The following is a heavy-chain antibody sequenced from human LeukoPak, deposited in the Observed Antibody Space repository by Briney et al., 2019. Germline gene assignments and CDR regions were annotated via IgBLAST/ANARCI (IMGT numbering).Heavy chain of an antibody. J-gene: IGHJ6*02. CDR1: GFTFSSYA. V-gene: IGHV3-23*01. CDR2: ISGSGGST. Sequence: GGSLRLSCAASGFTFSSYAMSWVRQAPGKGLEWVSAISGSGGSTYYADSVKGRFTISRDNSKNTLYLQMNSLRAEDTAVYYCAKDLARGYSYGYYYYYGMDVWGQGTTVTVSS. CDR3: AKDLARGYSYGYYYYYGMDV. D-gene: IGHD5-18*01.